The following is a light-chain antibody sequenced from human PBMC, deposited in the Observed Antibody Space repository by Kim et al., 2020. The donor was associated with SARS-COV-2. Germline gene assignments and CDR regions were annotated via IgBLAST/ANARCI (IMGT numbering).Light chain of an antibody. Sequence: DIHLTQSPSSLSASLGDRVTITCRASQGISNNLAWFQQRPGEAPKSLIYGATKLQGGVPSRFSGSGSGRDFTLTISSLQPVDFAVYFCQQYNSLPITFGQGTRLEIK. CDR2: GAT. CDR3: QQYNSLPIT. J-gene: IGKJ5*01. CDR1: QGISNN. V-gene: IGKV1-16*01.